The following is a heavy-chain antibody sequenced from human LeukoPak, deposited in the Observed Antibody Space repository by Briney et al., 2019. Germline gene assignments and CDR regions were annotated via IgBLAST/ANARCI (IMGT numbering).Heavy chain of an antibody. CDR2: MWSDGSSE. J-gene: IGHJ4*02. Sequence: GRSLRLSCVVSGVSLSSHGIHWVRQAPGKGLEWVAFMWSDGSSEYYADSVKGRFTVSRDNSKNTVYLQINGLTVEDTAVYHCARDRGNDFLDYWGQGTLVTVSS. D-gene: IGHD1-1*01. V-gene: IGHV3-33*01. CDR1: GVSLSSHG. CDR3: ARDRGNDFLDY.